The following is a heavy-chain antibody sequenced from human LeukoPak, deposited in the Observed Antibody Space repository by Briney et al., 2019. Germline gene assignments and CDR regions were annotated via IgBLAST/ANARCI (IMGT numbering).Heavy chain of an antibody. D-gene: IGHD3-16*01. Sequence: SETLSLTCTVSGGSISSGGYYWSWIRQHPGTGLEWIGYIYYSGSTYYNPSLKSRVTISVDTSKNQFSLKLSSVTAADTAVYYCARDRLSSSRAYWYLDLWGRGTLVTVSS. J-gene: IGHJ2*01. CDR3: ARDRLSSSRAYWYLDL. V-gene: IGHV4-31*03. CDR2: IYYSGST. CDR1: GGSISSGGYY.